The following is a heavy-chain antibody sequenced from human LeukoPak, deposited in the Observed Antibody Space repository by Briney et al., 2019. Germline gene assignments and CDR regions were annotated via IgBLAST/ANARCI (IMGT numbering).Heavy chain of an antibody. D-gene: IGHD5-18*01. J-gene: IGHJ6*02. V-gene: IGHV3-49*04. Sequence: GGSLRLSCTASGFIFCDHAMRWVRQAPGKGLEWVGFIRSKAYGGTTEYAASVKGRFTISRDDSEGIAYLQMNSLRIDDTAVYYCARGPIHLWLHNGMDVWGQGTTVIVFS. CDR1: GFIFCDHA. CDR2: IRSKAYGGTT. CDR3: ARGPIHLWLHNGMDV.